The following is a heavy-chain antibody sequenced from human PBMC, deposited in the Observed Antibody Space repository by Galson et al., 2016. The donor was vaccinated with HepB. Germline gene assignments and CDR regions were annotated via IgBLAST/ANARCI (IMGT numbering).Heavy chain of an antibody. V-gene: IGHV3-33*06. D-gene: IGHD1-1*01. CDR1: ELIFRGPG. CDR2: IWFDGSKQ. J-gene: IGHJ4*02. CDR3: AKDLGSWNPYGLDV. Sequence: SLRLSCAAPELIFRGPGMHWVRQAPGKGLEWVAVIWFDGSKQASGASVKGRITISRDNSKNTVYLQMDSLRAEDTAVYYCAKDLGSWNPYGLDVWGQGTLVTGSS.